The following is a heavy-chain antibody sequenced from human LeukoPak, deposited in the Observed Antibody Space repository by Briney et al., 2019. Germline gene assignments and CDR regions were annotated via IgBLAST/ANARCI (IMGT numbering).Heavy chain of an antibody. V-gene: IGHV3-23*01. CDR1: GFTFSSFD. CDR2: IGVSATNT. J-gene: IGHJ1*01. CDR3: ATITSMRVVLIS. D-gene: IGHD3-22*01. Sequence: GGSLRLSCAASGFTFSSFDMTWVRQAPGKGLEWVSTIGVSATNTYYADSVKGRFTISRDYSKNTLYLQMNSLRADDTAVYYCATITSMRVVLISWGQGTLVTVSS.